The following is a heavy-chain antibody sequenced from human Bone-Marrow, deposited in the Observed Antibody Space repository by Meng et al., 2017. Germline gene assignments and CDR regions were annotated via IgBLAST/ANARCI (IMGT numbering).Heavy chain of an antibody. CDR3: ATLFTRGWFDP. CDR2: INPSGGST. D-gene: IGHD3-10*01. V-gene: IGHV1-46*01. J-gene: IGHJ5*02. CDR1: GYTFTSNY. Sequence: ASVKVSCKASGYTFTSNYMHWVRQAPGQGLEWMGIINPSGGSTSYAQKFQGRVTMTRDTSTSTVYMELNSLRAEDTAVYYCATLFTRGWFDPWGQGTLVTVSS.